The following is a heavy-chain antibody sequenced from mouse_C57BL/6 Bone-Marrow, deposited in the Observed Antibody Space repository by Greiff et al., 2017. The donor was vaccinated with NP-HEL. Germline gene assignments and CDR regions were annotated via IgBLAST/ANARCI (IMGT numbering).Heavy chain of an antibody. CDR3: ARLRRYFDV. J-gene: IGHJ1*03. D-gene: IGHD2-4*01. V-gene: IGHV2-5*01. CDR1: GFSLTSYG. Sequence: VKVVESGPGLVQPSQSLSITCTVSGFSLTSYGVHWVRQSPGKGLEWLGVIWRGGSTDYTAAFLSRLCIPKDNAKSQVFFKMNSLQADDTSIYDCARLRRYFDVWGTGTTVTVSS. CDR2: IWRGGST.